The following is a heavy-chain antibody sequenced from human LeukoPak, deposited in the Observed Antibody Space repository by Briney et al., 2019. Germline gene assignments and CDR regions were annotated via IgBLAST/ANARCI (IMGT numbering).Heavy chain of an antibody. CDR3: TRDMGGTYFGY. CDR2: ISGSGGST. Sequence: GGSLRLSCAASKFTFSSYAMSWVRQAPGKGLEWVSTISGSGGSTYYADSVEGRFTISRDNSKNTMYLQMNSLRAEDTAVYYCTRDMGGTYFGYWGQGTLVTVSS. V-gene: IGHV3-23*01. CDR1: KFTFSSYA. D-gene: IGHD1-26*01. J-gene: IGHJ4*02.